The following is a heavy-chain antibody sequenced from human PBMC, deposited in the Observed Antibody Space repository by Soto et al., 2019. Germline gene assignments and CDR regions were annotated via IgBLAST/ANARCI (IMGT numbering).Heavy chain of an antibody. Sequence: ESGGGLVQPGRSLRLSCAASGFTFNDYAMHWVRQAPGKGLEWVSSISWNSGTLGYADSVKGRFTISRDNAKNSLYLQMNSLRAEDTAFYYCAKGSRWSYYYYMDVWGKGTTVTVSS. CDR3: AKGSRWSYYYYMDV. CDR2: ISWNSGTL. CDR1: GFTFNDYA. V-gene: IGHV3-9*01. J-gene: IGHJ6*03.